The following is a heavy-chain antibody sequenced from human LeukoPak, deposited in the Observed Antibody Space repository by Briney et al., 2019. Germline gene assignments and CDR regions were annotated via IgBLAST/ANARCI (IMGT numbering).Heavy chain of an antibody. D-gene: IGHD1-1*01. V-gene: IGHV3-23*01. CDR1: GFTFSSYT. CDR3: AKGKRLLDC. CDR2: IIGSGSST. J-gene: IGHJ4*02. Sequence: PGGSLRLSCAASGFTFSSYTMTWVRQAPGKGLEWISCIIGSGSSTYYADSVKGRFTISRDNFQNTLYLQMNSLRAEDTAVYYCAKGKRLLDCWGRGTMVTVCS.